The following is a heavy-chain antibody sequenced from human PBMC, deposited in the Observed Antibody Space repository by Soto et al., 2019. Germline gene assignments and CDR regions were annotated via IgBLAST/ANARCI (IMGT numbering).Heavy chain of an antibody. CDR2: TSYEGSTK. CDR3: AKQFTCWSYYFDH. J-gene: IGHJ4*02. V-gene: IGHV3-30-3*02. D-gene: IGHD6-13*01. CDR1: GFTFNTHA. Sequence: QVQLVESGGGVVQPGRSLRLSCTASGFTFNTHAMHWVRQAPGKGLEWVAVTSYEGSTKYYADYAQGRFTISRDNSKNTLYLQMTSLRAEETAVYYCAKQFTCWSYYFDHLGQGTLVTVSS.